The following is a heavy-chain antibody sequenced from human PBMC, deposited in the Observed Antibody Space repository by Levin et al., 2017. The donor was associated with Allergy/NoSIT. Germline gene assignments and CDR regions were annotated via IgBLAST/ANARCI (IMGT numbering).Heavy chain of an antibody. V-gene: IGHV1-46*01. CDR3: AREGPYCTGASSSDSCYGGFDY. J-gene: IGHJ4*02. D-gene: IGHD2-2*01. CDR2: IHPSDGST. Sequence: ASVKVSCKASGYTFTTHFMHWVRQAPGQGLEFMGIIHPSDGSTSYAQKFQGRVTMTRDTSTSTVYMELSSLRSEDTALYYCAREGPYCTGASSSDSCYGGFDYWGQGTLVTVSS. CDR1: GYTFTTHF.